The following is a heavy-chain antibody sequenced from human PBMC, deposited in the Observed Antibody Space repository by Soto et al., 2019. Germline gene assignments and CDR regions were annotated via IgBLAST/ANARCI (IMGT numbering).Heavy chain of an antibody. V-gene: IGHV4-61*01. CDR3: SRDQGLGAGYFAL. D-gene: IGHD7-27*01. J-gene: IGHJ2*01. Sequence: QVQLQESGPGQVKPSETLFLTCTVSGGSVSSGTYYWSWIRQPAGKGLEWMGYIYRGSPNYNPSLESRATMSVDTSRPQFSLMLSAVTAAETAVYYCSRDQGLGAGYFALWGRGTLVTVSS. CDR2: IYRGSP. CDR1: GGSVSSGTYY.